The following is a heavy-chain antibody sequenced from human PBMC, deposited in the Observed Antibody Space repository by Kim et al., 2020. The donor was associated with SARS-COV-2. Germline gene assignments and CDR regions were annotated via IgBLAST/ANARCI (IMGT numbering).Heavy chain of an antibody. CDR3: ARVLAAAAILECYYYYYGIDV. CDR1: GFTFSSYS. V-gene: IGHV3-48*02. Sequence: GGSLRLSCAASGFTFSSYSMNWVRQAPGKGLEWVSYISSSSSTIYYADSVKGRFTISRDNAKNSLYLQMNSLRDEDTAVYYCARVLAAAAILECYYYYYGIDVWGQRAPFTVSS. D-gene: IGHD6-13*01. J-gene: IGHJ6*02. CDR2: ISSSSSTI.